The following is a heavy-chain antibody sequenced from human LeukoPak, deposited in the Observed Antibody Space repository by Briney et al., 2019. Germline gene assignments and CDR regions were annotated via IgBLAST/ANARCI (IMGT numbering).Heavy chain of an antibody. CDR3: AKGVRSGTYYNCFDP. Sequence: RGSLRLSCVASGFTLDDYALHWVRQGPGKGLEWISLISGDGDNTYYADSVKGRFTISRDNSKNSLYLQMSSLRAEDTALYYCAKGVRSGTYYNCFDPWGQGTLVTVSS. CDR1: GFTLDDYA. J-gene: IGHJ5*02. CDR2: ISGDGDNT. V-gene: IGHV3-43*02. D-gene: IGHD1-26*01.